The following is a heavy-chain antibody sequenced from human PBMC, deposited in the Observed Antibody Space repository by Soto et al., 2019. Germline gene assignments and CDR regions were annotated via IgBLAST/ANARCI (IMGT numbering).Heavy chain of an antibody. CDR3: AKGGSSFYFDF. Sequence: PGGSLRLSCAASGFTFSSYGMHWVRQAPGKGLVWVSVIRASGENTNYADSVKGRFTVSRDNSKNTQYLQMNSLRAEDTALYYCAKGGSSFYFDFWGQGTLVTVSS. J-gene: IGHJ4*02. V-gene: IGHV3-23*01. D-gene: IGHD2-2*01. CDR2: IRASGENT. CDR1: GFTFSSYG.